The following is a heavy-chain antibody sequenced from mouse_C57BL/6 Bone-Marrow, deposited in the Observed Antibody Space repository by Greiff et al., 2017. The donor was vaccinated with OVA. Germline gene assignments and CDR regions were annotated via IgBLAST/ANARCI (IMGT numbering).Heavy chain of an antibody. CDR2: ISYSGST. CDR1: GYSITSDY. D-gene: IGHD1-1*01. Sequence: EVTLQESGPGLAKPSQTLSLTCSVTGYSITSDYWNWIRKFPGNKLEYMGYISYSGSTYYNPSLKSRISITRDTSKNQYYLLLHSVTPADTATYFWARYRLDYYGSSYVSWYFDVGGTGTTVTVSS. J-gene: IGHJ1*03. CDR3: ARYRLDYYGSSYVSWYFDV. V-gene: IGHV3-8*01.